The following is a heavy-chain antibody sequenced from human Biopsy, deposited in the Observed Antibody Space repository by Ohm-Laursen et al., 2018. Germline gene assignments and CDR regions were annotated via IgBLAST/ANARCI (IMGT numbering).Heavy chain of an antibody. CDR2: ISYSGST. Sequence: GTLSLTCAVSGGSVNSDSSYWSWIRQPPGKGLEWIGYISYSGSTKFHPSLKSPVTISVDTSKNQFSLKLSSVTAADTGVYYCARDSGILNYGNFKYYHYYGMDVWGQGTKVTVSS. CDR3: ARDSGILNYGNFKYYHYYGMDV. V-gene: IGHV4-61*01. D-gene: IGHD4-11*01. CDR1: GGSVNSDSSY. J-gene: IGHJ6*02.